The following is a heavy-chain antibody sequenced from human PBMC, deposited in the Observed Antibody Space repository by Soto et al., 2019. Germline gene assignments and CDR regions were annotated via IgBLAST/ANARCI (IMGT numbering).Heavy chain of an antibody. J-gene: IGHJ4*02. D-gene: IGHD3-9*01. Sequence: GGSLRLSCAASGFTFSSYGMHWVRQAPGKGLEWVAVISYDGSNKYYADSVKGRFTISRDNSKNTLYLQMNSLRAEDTAVYYCAKALGLRYFDWLLDYWGQGTLVTVSS. CDR3: AKALGLRYFDWLLDY. CDR2: ISYDGSNK. V-gene: IGHV3-30*18. CDR1: GFTFSSYG.